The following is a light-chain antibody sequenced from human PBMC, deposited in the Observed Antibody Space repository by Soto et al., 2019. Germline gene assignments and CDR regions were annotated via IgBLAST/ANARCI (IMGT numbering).Light chain of an antibody. J-gene: IGKJ5*01. Sequence: ENVLTQSPATLSLSPGERATLSCGASQSVGSTYLAWYQQKPGLAPRLLIYDASSRATGIPDRFSGSGSGTDFTLTISRLEPEDFAVYYCQQYGRSPQVTFGQGTRLEIK. V-gene: IGKV3D-20*01. CDR2: DAS. CDR3: QQYGRSPQVT. CDR1: QSVGSTY.